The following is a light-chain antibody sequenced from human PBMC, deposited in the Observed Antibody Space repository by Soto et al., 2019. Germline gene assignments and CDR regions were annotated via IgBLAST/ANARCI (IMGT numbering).Light chain of an antibody. CDR3: SSYTSSSTLL. CDR2: DVG. J-gene: IGLJ2*01. Sequence: QSVLTQPASVSGSPGQSITISCTGTSSDIGGFNRVSWYQQHPGKAPKPMIFDVGYRPSGVSNRFSASKSGNTASLTISGLQAEDEADYYCSSYTSSSTLLFGGGTKLTVL. V-gene: IGLV2-14*01. CDR1: SSDIGGFNR.